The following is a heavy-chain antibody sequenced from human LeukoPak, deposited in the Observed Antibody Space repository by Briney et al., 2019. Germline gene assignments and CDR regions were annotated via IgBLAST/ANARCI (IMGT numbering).Heavy chain of an antibody. CDR1: GGSISSYY. D-gene: IGHD4-17*01. J-gene: IGHJ5*02. V-gene: IGHV4-59*12. CDR2: IYHSGST. CDR3: AREHGDYFWFDP. Sequence: PSETLSLTCTVSGGSISSYYWSWIRQPPGKGLEWIGYIYHSGSTYYNPSLKSRVTISVDRSKNQFSLKLSSVTAADTAVYYCAREHGDYFWFDPWGQGTLVTVSS.